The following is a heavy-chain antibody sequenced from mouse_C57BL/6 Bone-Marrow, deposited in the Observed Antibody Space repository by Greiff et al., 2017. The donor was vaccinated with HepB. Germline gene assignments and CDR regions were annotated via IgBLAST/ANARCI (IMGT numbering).Heavy chain of an antibody. V-gene: IGHV1-81*01. CDR3: VTGDYDYDGFAY. J-gene: IGHJ3*01. Sequence: QVQLQQSGAELARPGASVKLSCKASGYTFTSYGISWVKQRTGQGLEWIGEIYPRSGNTYYNEKFKGKATLTVDKSSSTAYMQLSSLTSEDSAVYYCVTGDYDYDGFAYWGQGTLVTVSA. CDR1: GYTFTSYG. CDR2: IYPRSGNT. D-gene: IGHD2-4*01.